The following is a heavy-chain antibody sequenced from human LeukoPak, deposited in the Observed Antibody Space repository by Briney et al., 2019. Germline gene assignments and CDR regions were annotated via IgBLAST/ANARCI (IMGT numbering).Heavy chain of an antibody. CDR3: AKDILAAGLFFDY. V-gene: IGHV3-11*01. CDR1: GFTFRDYY. D-gene: IGHD6-13*01. J-gene: IGHJ4*02. Sequence: GGSLRLSCAASGFTFRDYYMGWIRQAPGKGLEWVSYISPTGGALYYADSVKSRFAISRDNGQNSLFLQMNGLRAEDTALYYCAKDILAAGLFFDYWGQGTLVTVSS. CDR2: ISPTGGAL.